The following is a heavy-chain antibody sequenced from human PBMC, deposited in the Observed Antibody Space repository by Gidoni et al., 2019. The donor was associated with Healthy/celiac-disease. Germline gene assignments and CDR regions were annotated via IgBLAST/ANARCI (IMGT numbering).Heavy chain of an antibody. V-gene: IGHV3-21*01. CDR1: GFTFSSYS. CDR3: ARDTGRGVVGPNWFDP. CDR2: ISSSSSYI. Sequence: EVQLVESGGGLVKPGGSLRLSGAAPGFTFSSYSMNWVRQAPGKGLEWVSSISSSSSYIYYADSVKVRFTISRDNAKNSLYLQMNSLRAEDTAVYYCARDTGRGVVGPNWFDPWGQGTLVTVSS. J-gene: IGHJ5*02. D-gene: IGHD3-10*01.